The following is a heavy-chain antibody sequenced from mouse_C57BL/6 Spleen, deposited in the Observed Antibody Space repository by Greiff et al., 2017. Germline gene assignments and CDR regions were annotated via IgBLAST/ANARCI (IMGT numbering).Heavy chain of an antibody. V-gene: IGHV1-4*01. CDR3: ARDSNYYFDY. J-gene: IGHJ2*01. CDR2: ITPSSGYT. CDR1: GYTFTSYT. D-gene: IGHD2-5*01. Sequence: VQLQQSGAELARPGASVKMSCKASGYTFTSYTMHWVKQRPGQGLEWIGYITPSSGYTKYNQKFKDKATLTADKSSSTAYMQLSSLTSEDSAVYYCARDSNYYFDYWGQGTTLTVSS.